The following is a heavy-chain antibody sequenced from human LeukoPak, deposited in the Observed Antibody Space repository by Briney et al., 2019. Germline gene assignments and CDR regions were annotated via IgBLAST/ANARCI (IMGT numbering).Heavy chain of an antibody. CDR2: ISGSGGST. CDR1: GFTFSIYA. V-gene: IGHV3-23*01. J-gene: IGHJ4*02. Sequence: GGSLRLSCAASGFTFSIYAMTWVRQAPGKGLEWVSGISGSGGSTYYADSVKGRFTISRDNSKNTLYLQMNSLRAEDTAVYYCAKDRSTLNSGSSPDYWGQGTLVTVSS. CDR3: AKDRSTLNSGSSPDY. D-gene: IGHD1-26*01.